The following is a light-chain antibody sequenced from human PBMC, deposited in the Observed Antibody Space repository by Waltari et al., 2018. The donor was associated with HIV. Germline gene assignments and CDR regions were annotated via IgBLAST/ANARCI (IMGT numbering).Light chain of an antibody. CDR1: SSDIGGYDY. Sequence: QSALTQPASVSGSLGQSITFSCTGTSSDIGGYDYVSWYQQHPGKAPKIIIFDVTNRPSGVSDRFSGSKSGNTASLTISGIQAEDEADYYCTSFTSSSAWLFGGGTKLTVL. CDR3: TSFTSSSAWL. V-gene: IGLV2-14*03. J-gene: IGLJ3*02. CDR2: DVT.